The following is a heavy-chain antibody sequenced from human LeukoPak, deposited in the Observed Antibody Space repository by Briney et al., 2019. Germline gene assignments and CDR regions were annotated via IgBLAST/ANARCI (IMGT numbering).Heavy chain of an antibody. CDR3: AKDHRGNSYYYGMDV. CDR2: YDGSNK. Sequence: YDGSNKYYADSVKGRFTISRDNSKNTLYLQMNSLRAEDTAVYYCAKDHRGNSYYYGMDVWGQGTTVTVSS. V-gene: IGHV3-30*02. D-gene: IGHD2-15*01. J-gene: IGHJ6*02.